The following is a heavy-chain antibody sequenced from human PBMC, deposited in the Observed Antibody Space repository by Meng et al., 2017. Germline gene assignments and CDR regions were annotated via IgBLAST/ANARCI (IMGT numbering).Heavy chain of an antibody. CDR2: INAGNGNT. CDR3: ARDKLKTFDP. V-gene: IGHV1-3*01. CDR1: GYNFTSYA. Sequence: QVQLVHSGAVVKKPGASLKVSCKASGYNFTSYAMHWVRQAPGQRLGWMGWINAGNGNTKYSQKFQGRVTITRDTSASTAYMELSSLRSEDTAVYYCARDKLKTFDPWGQGTLVTVSS. J-gene: IGHJ5*02.